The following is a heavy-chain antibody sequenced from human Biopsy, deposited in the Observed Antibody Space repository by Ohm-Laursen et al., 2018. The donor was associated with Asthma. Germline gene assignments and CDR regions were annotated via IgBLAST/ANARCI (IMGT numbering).Heavy chain of an antibody. CDR3: ARAVDYSHYYGIDV. V-gene: IGHV1-18*01. CDR1: GDTFNSAG. D-gene: IGHD3-10*01. Sequence: SSVKVSCKTSGDTFNSAGITCVRQAPGQGLEWMGRISVYNGNTKVAQKLQDRVTMNTDTSTSTAYMELRSLRSDDTAVYFCARAVDYSHYYGIDVWGQGTTVTVS. CDR2: ISVYNGNT. J-gene: IGHJ6*02.